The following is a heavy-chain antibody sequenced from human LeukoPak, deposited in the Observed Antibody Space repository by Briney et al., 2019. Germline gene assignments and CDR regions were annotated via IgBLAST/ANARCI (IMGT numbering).Heavy chain of an antibody. Sequence: SETLSLTCTVSGGSISGYYWSWIRQPAGKGLEWIGRIYTSGSTNYNPSLKSRVTMSVDTSKNQFSLNLGSVTAADPAVYYCARVERDRLRPSYFDLWGRGTLVTVSS. CDR2: IYTSGST. V-gene: IGHV4-4*07. CDR1: GGSISGYY. J-gene: IGHJ2*01. D-gene: IGHD4-17*01. CDR3: ARVERDRLRPSYFDL.